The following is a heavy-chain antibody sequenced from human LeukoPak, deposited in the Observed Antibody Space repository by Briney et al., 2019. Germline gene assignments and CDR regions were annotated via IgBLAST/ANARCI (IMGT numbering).Heavy chain of an antibody. J-gene: IGHJ2*01. CDR1: GGSISSRSYY. V-gene: IGHV4-39*01. Sequence: PSETLSLTCTVSGGSISSRSYYWGWIRQPPGKGLEWIGSIYYSGSTYYNPSLKSRVTISVDTSKNQFSLKLSSVTAADTAVYYCATHADMRVDWYFDLWGRGTLVTVSS. CDR3: ATHADMRVDWYFDL. CDR2: IYYSGST.